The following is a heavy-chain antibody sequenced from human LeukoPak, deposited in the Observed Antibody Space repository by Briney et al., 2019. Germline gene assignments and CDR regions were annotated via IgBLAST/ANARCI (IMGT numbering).Heavy chain of an antibody. Sequence: GGSLRLSCVASGFTIDSFYMSWVRRAPGKGLEWVANIDEAGKDRYYADSVKGRFTISRDNTKNSVFLDMTSLRVEDTATYFCARVSPGVVFNYFDYWGQGALVPVSS. J-gene: IGHJ4*01. D-gene: IGHD2-15*01. V-gene: IGHV3-7*01. CDR1: GFTIDSFY. CDR2: IDEAGKDR. CDR3: ARVSPGVVFNYFDY.